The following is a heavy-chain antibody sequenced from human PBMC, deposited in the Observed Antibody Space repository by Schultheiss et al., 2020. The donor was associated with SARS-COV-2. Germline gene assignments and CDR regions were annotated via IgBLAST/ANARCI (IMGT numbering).Heavy chain of an antibody. CDR1: GGSFSGYY. J-gene: IGHJ3*02. CDR2: INHSGST. D-gene: IGHD3-3*01. Sequence: SQTLSLTCAVYGGSFSGYYWSWIRQPPGKGLEWIGEINHSGSTNYNPSLKSRVTISVDTSKNQFSLKLSSVTAADTAVYYCARGSITIFGVVTRRAFDIWGQGTMVTVSS. CDR3: ARGSITIFGVVTRRAFDI. V-gene: IGHV4-34*01.